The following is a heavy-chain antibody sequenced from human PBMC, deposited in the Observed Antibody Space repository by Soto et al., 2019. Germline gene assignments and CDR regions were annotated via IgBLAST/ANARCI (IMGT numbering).Heavy chain of an antibody. Sequence: GGSLRLSCAASGFTFSNYWMHWVRQAPGKGLVWVSRINGVGSSSTYADSVRGRFTFSRDNAKNTVYLQMNSLRAEDTAVYYCARRGDGIPAIWGQGTMVTVSS. V-gene: IGHV3-74*03. CDR2: INGVGSSS. J-gene: IGHJ3*02. CDR3: ARRGDGIPAI. D-gene: IGHD1-26*01. CDR1: GFTFSNYW.